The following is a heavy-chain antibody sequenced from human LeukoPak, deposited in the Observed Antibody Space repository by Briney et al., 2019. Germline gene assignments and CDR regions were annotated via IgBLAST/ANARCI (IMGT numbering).Heavy chain of an antibody. CDR2: IYDSGST. J-gene: IGHJ5*01. CDR1: GYSISSGYY. V-gene: IGHV4-38-2*02. D-gene: IGHD2-8*01. CDR3: ARAVLATKSEHWFDY. Sequence: SETLSLTCTVSGYSISSGYYWGWIRPPPGKGLEWIGIIYDSGSTYYNPSLKRRDTISVDTSKNQFSLNLSSVTAADTAMYYCARAVLATKSEHWFDYWGQGTLVTVSS.